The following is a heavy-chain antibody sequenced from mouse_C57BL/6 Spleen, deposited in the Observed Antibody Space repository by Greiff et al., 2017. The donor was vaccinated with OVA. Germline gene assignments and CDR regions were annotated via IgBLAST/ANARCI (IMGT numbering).Heavy chain of an antibody. CDR1: GFTFSDYC. V-gene: IGHV6-3*01. D-gene: IGHD2-1*01. CDR2: IRLESDSYAT. CDR3: AGRDGIGPFDY. J-gene: IGHJ2*01. Sequence: EVQGVESGGGLVQPGGSMKLSCVASGFTFSDYCMHWVRQSPEKGLEWVAQIRLESDSYATHYAESVKGRFTISRDDSTSSVYLQMNNLRAEDTGVYYCAGRDGIGPFDYWGQGTTLTVSS.